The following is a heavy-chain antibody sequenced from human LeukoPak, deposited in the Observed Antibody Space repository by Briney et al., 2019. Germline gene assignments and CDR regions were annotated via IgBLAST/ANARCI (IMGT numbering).Heavy chain of an antibody. CDR1: GFTFSSYS. CDR2: ISSSSSTI. V-gene: IGHV3-48*04. D-gene: IGHD2-21*02. J-gene: IGHJ3*02. CDR3: ARDGSYCGGDCHYRGAFDI. Sequence: GGSLRLSCAASGFTFSSYSMNWVRQAPGKGLEWVSYISSSSSTIYYADSVKGRFTISRDNAKNSLYLQMNSLRAEDTAVYYCARDGSYCGGDCHYRGAFDIWGQGTMVTVSS.